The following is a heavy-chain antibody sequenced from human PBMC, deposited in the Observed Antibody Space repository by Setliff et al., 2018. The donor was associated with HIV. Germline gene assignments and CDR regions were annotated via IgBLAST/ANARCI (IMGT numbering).Heavy chain of an antibody. D-gene: IGHD6-19*01. CDR3: ARRNSGWYDAFDI. J-gene: IGHJ3*02. CDR1: GGSISSYY. V-gene: IGHV4-59*08. CDR2: IYYSGST. Sequence: SETLSLTCTVSGGSISSYYWSWIRQPPGKGLEWIGYIYYSGSTKYNPSLKSRVTISVDTSKNQFSLKLSSVTAADTAVYHCARRNSGWYDAFDIWGQGTMVTVSS.